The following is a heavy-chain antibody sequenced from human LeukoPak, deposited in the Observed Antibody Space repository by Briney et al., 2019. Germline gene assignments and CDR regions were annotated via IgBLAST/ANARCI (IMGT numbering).Heavy chain of an antibody. D-gene: IGHD4-17*01. Sequence: GGSLRLSCAASGFTFNNYAMSWVRQPPGKGLEWVSSISDSGSSTNYADSVKGRFTISRDNAKNSLYLQMNSLRAEDTAVYYCAKFGRGTYGETPGDYWGQGTLVTVSS. V-gene: IGHV3-23*01. CDR1: GFTFNNYA. CDR3: AKFGRGTYGETPGDY. J-gene: IGHJ4*02. CDR2: ISDSGSST.